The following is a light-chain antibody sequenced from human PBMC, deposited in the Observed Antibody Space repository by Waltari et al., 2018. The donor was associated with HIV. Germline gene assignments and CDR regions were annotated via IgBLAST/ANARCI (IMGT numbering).Light chain of an antibody. Sequence: SYELTQPPSVSVSPGQTASITCPGDNLGDKYACWYQQKPGQSPVLVIYQDSKRPSGIPERFSGSNSGNTATLTISGTQAMDEADYYCQAWDSSMVVFGGGTKLTVL. CDR3: QAWDSSMVV. J-gene: IGLJ2*01. CDR2: QDS. V-gene: IGLV3-1*01. CDR1: NLGDKY.